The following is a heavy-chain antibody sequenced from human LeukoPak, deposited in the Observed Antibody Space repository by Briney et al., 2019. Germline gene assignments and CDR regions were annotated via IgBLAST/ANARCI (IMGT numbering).Heavy chain of an antibody. CDR1: AFTFSNYW. Sequence: GGSLRLSCAASAFTFSNYWMSWLRQAPGKGLGGVANIKEDGSEINYVDSVKGRFTISRDNAKNSLYLQMNSLRVDDTAVYYCARDRGYSTFDYWGQGTLVTVSS. V-gene: IGHV3-7*01. CDR3: ARDRGYSTFDY. J-gene: IGHJ4*02. CDR2: IKEDGSEI. D-gene: IGHD4-23*01.